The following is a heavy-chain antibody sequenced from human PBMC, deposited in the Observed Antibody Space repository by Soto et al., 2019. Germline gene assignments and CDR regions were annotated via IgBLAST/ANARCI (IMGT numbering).Heavy chain of an antibody. CDR2: IFSNDEK. D-gene: IGHD3-22*01. CDR3: ARIPYDSTGYYSPY. Sequence: SGPTLVNPTETLTLTCTVSGFSLRNSRMGVSWIRQPPGKALEWLAHIFSNDEKSYSTSLKSRLTISKDTSKSQVVLTMTNMDPVDTATYYCARIPYDSTGYYSPYWGQGTLVTVSS. CDR1: GFSLRNSRMG. V-gene: IGHV2-26*01. J-gene: IGHJ4*01.